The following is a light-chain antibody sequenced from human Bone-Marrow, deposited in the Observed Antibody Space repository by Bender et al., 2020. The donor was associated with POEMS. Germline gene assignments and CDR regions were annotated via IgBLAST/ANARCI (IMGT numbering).Light chain of an antibody. V-gene: IGLV2-14*03. CDR3: SSFTTSSTLL. J-gene: IGLJ3*02. Sequence: QSALTQPASVSGSSGRSITISCTGTSSDVGAYNYVAWYQQHQGKAPKLIIYDVSHRPSGVSHRFSGSKSGNTASLTISGLQGEDEADYYCSSFTTSSTLLFGGGTKLTVL. CDR2: DVS. CDR1: SSDVGAYNY.